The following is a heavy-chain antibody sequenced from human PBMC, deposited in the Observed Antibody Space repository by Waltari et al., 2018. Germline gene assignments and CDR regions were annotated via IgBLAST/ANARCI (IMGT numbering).Heavy chain of an antibody. D-gene: IGHD5-18*01. J-gene: IGHJ4*02. CDR2: INHSGST. CDR1: GGSFSGYY. V-gene: IGHV4-34*01. Sequence: QVQLQQWGAGLLKPSETLSLTCAVYGGSFSGYYWSWIRQPPGKGLEWIGEINHSGSTNYNPSLKSRVTISVDTSKNQFSLKLSSVTAADTAVYYCAVRRYSYGWPYYFDYWGQGTLVTVSS. CDR3: AVRRYSYGWPYYFDY.